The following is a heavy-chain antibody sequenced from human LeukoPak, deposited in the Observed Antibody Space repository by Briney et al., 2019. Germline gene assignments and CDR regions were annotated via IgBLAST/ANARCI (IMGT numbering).Heavy chain of an antibody. CDR3: VLYNWFDP. V-gene: IGHV3-21*01. Sequence: PGGSLRLSCAASGFTFSSYSMNWVRQAPGKGLEWVSSISSSSYYIYYADSVKGRFTISRDNAKNSLYLQMNSLRAEDTAIYYCVLYNWFDPWGQGTLVTVSS. CDR2: ISSSSYYI. CDR1: GFTFSSYS. J-gene: IGHJ5*02.